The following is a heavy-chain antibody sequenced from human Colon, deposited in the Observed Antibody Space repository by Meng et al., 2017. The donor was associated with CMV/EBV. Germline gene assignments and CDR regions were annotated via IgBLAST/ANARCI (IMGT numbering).Heavy chain of an antibody. CDR1: GYTFTDNG. J-gene: IGHJ4*02. V-gene: IGHV1-18*01. D-gene: IGHD3-9*01. CDR3: ARDQYYDILTGNYDY. Sequence: ASVKVSCKASGYTFTDNGMGWVRQAPGQGLEWMGWINIYNGNTKYEGRFQDRVTMTRDISTNTAYMELRSLTLDDTAVYFCARDQYYDILTGNYDYWGQGTLVTVSS. CDR2: INIYNGNT.